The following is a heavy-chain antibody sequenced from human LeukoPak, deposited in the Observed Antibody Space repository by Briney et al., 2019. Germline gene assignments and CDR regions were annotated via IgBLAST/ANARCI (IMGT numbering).Heavy chain of an antibody. Sequence: SETLSLTCTVSGGSISSYYWSWIRQPPGRGLEWIGYIDYSGSTNYNPSLKSRVTISVDTSKNRFSLKLSSVTAADTAVYCCAGGYKYAYYYYYYMDVWGKGTTVTVSS. CDR1: GGSISSYY. CDR3: AGGYKYAYYYYYYMDV. J-gene: IGHJ6*03. CDR2: IDYSGST. D-gene: IGHD5-24*01. V-gene: IGHV4-59*01.